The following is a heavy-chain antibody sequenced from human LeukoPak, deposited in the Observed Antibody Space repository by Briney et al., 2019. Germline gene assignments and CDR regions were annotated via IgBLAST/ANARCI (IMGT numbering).Heavy chain of an antibody. CDR2: IYYSGST. CDR3: ARDRAYFDY. D-gene: IGHD3-10*01. CDR1: GGSISSYY. Sequence: SETLSLTCTVSGGSISSYYWSWIRQPPGKGLEWIGYIYYSGSTNYNPSLKSRVTISVDTSKNQFSLKLSSVTAADTAVYYCARDRAYFDYWGQGTLVTASS. V-gene: IGHV4-59*01. J-gene: IGHJ4*02.